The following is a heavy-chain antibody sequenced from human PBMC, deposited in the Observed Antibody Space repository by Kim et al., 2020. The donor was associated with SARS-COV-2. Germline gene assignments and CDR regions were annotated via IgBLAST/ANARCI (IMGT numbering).Heavy chain of an antibody. CDR1: GFTFSTYA. CDR3: TKDSGGFCSSTSCVHYFHF. J-gene: IGHJ4*02. CDR2: ISDSGSST. Sequence: GGSLRLSCAASGFTFSTYAMSWVRQAPGKGLEWVSAISDSGSSTYYADSVKGRFTISRDYSNNTMYLQMSSLRAEDTAVYYCTKDSGGFCSSTSCVHYFHFRGQGTLVTVSS. V-gene: IGHV3-23*01. D-gene: IGHD2-2*01.